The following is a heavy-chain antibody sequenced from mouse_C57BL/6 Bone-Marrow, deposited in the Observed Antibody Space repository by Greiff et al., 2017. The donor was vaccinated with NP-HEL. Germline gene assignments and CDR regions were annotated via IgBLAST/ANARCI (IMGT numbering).Heavy chain of an antibody. D-gene: IGHD3-2*02. CDR3: ARSETAQVGFAY. CDR2: INPSNGGT. J-gene: IGHJ3*01. V-gene: IGHV1-53*01. Sequence: QVQLKQPGTELVKPGASVKLSCKASGYTFTSYWMHWVKQRPGQGLEWIGNINPSNGGTNYNEKFKSKATLTVDKSSSTAYMQLSSLTSEDSAVYYCARSETAQVGFAYWGQGTLVTVSA. CDR1: GYTFTSYW.